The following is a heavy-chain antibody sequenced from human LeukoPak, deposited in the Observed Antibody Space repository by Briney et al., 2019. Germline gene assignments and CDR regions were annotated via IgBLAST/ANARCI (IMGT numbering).Heavy chain of an antibody. V-gene: IGHV4-59*01. Sequence: SETLSLTCTVSCGSISSYYWSWIRQPPGKGLEWIGYIYYSGSTNYNPSLKSRVTISVDTSKNQFSLKLSSVTAADTAVYYCARDYDILTGWARGMDVWGQGTTVTVSS. CDR3: ARDYDILTGWARGMDV. D-gene: IGHD3-9*01. CDR2: IYYSGST. CDR1: CGSISSYY. J-gene: IGHJ6*02.